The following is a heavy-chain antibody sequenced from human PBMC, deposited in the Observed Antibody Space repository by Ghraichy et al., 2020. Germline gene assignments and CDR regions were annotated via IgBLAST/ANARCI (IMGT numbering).Heavy chain of an antibody. Sequence: GGSLRLSCAVSGFTFSGYWMSWVRQAPGKGLEWVAKIQQDGSEKYYVDSVKGRFTISRDNARNLLYLQMNSLGVEDTAVYYCAREAGSDGVSWYYFDFWGQGTLVSVSS. D-gene: IGHD6-13*01. J-gene: IGHJ4*02. V-gene: IGHV3-7*01. CDR1: GFTFSGYW. CDR3: AREAGSDGVSWYYFDF. CDR2: IQQDGSEK.